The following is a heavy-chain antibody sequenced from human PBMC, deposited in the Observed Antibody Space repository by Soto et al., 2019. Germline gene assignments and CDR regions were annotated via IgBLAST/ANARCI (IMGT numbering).Heavy chain of an antibody. CDR3: ARLSGCNNGVCYKFDY. J-gene: IGHJ4*02. CDR2: VYYSGTT. D-gene: IGHD2-8*01. CDR1: GGSVSNKTYY. V-gene: IGHV4-61*01. Sequence: SETLSLTCSVSGGSVSNKTYYWSWIRQPPGKRLEWIGYVYYSGTTNYNPSLKSRVTISVDLSKNQFSLRLSSVTTADTAMYYCARLSGCNNGVCYKFDYWGQGTLVTVSS.